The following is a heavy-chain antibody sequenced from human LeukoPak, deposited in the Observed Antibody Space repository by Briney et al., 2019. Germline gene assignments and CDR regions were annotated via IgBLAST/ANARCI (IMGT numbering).Heavy chain of an antibody. Sequence: SGGSLRLSCAASGFTFTNAWMSWVRQAPGKGLEWVGRIKSKSDGGTTDYAAPVKGRFTISRDDSKNTLYLQMNSLKTEGTAVYYCTTDPGYSGYDYGLHFDYWGQGTLVTVSS. J-gene: IGHJ4*02. CDR3: TTDPGYSGYDYGLHFDY. D-gene: IGHD5-12*01. V-gene: IGHV3-15*01. CDR1: GFTFTNAW. CDR2: IKSKSDGGTT.